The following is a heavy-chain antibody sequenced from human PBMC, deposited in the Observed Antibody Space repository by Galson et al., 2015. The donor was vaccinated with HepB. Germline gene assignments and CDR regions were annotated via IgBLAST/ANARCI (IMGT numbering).Heavy chain of an antibody. CDR1: RLTFRSYG. CDR2: ISDTGGST. V-gene: IGHV3-23*01. CDR3: AKDRTPGVTATLDY. D-gene: IGHD2-21*02. J-gene: IGHJ4*02. Sequence: LRLSCAASRLTFRSYGMNWVRQAPGKGLEWVSGISDTGGSTFYADSVKGRFTISRDNSKNTLYLQMNSLRAEDTAVYYCAKDRTPGVTATLDYWGQGTLVTVSS.